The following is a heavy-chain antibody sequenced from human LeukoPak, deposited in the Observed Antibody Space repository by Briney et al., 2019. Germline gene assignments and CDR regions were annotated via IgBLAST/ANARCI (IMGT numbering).Heavy chain of an antibody. CDR2: ISGSGGST. CDR1: GFTFSSYA. D-gene: IGHD6-13*01. J-gene: IGHJ4*02. Sequence: GGSLTLSCAASGFTFSSYAMSWVRQAPGKGLEWVSAISGSGGSTYYADSVKGRFTISRDNSKNTLYLHMNSLRAEDTAVYYCAKYRIAAAGTHFVYWGERTLVTVSS. V-gene: IGHV3-23*01. CDR3: AKYRIAAAGTHFVY.